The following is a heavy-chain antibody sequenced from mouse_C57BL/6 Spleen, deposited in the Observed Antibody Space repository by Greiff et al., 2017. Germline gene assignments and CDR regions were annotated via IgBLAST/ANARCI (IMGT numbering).Heavy chain of an antibody. CDR3: ARSILRPWYFDV. V-gene: IGHV1-82*01. Sequence: QVQLQQSGPELVKPGASVKISCKASGYAFSSSWMNWVKQRPGKGLEWIGRIYPGDGDTNYNGKFKGKATLTADKSSSTAYMQLSSLTSEDSAVYFCARSILRPWYFDVWGTGTTVTVSS. J-gene: IGHJ1*03. D-gene: IGHD1-1*01. CDR1: GYAFSSSW. CDR2: IYPGDGDT.